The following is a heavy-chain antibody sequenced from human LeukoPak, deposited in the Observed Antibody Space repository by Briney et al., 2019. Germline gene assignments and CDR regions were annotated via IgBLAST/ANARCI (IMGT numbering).Heavy chain of an antibody. CDR1: GFTFSSYG. CDR3: AKDRGRDYGIDY. D-gene: IGHD4-17*01. J-gene: IGHJ4*02. CDR2: ISYDGSNK. Sequence: PGGSLRLSCAASGFTFSSYGMHWVRQAPGKGLEWVAVISYDGSNKYYADSVKGRFTISRDNSKNTLYLQMNSLRAEDTAVYYCAKDRGRDYGIDYWGQGTLVTVSS. V-gene: IGHV3-30*18.